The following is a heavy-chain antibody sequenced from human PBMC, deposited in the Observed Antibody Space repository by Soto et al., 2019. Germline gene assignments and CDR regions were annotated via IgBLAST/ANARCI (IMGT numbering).Heavy chain of an antibody. CDR1: GFTFSGYA. CDR2: ISSNGGST. CDR3: VKDLIVLMVYAKSPTNDEAG. J-gene: IGHJ4*02. V-gene: IGHV3-64D*06. Sequence: GGSLRLSCSASGFTFSGYAMHWVRQAPGKXLEYVSAISSNGGSTYYADSVKGRFTISRDNSKNTLYLQMSSLRAEDTAVYYCVKDLIVLMVYAKSPTNDEAGWGQGTLVTVSS. D-gene: IGHD2-8*01.